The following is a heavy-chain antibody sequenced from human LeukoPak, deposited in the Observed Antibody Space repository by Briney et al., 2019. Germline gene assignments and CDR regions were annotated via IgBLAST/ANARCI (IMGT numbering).Heavy chain of an antibody. CDR2: VSGSGATT. Sequence: GGSLRLSCAASGFTFSTYAMNWVRQAPGKGLEWVSVVSGSGATTFDAGSVKGRFTISRDNSKNTLYLQMNSPRVEDTAVYYCANFPPIVVVPAASEYWGQGTLVTVSS. V-gene: IGHV3-23*01. D-gene: IGHD2-2*01. J-gene: IGHJ4*02. CDR3: ANFPPIVVVPAASEY. CDR1: GFTFSTYA.